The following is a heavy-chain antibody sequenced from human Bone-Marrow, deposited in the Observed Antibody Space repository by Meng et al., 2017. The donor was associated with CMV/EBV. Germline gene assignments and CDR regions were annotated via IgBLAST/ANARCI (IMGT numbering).Heavy chain of an antibody. Sequence: SVKVSCKASGGTFSSYAISWVRQAPGQGLEWMGGIIPIFGTANYAQKFQGRVTITTDESTSTACMELSSLKSEDTAVYFCAGGSADRRGIVLVTAALGAFDVWGQGTRVTVSS. J-gene: IGHJ3*01. CDR2: IIPIFGTA. D-gene: IGHD2-21*02. CDR1: GGTFSSYA. CDR3: AGGSADRRGIVLVTAALGAFDV. V-gene: IGHV1-69*05.